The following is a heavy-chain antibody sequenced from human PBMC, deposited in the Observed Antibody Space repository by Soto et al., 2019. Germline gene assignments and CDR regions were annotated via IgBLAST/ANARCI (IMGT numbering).Heavy chain of an antibody. CDR2: IYHGGTT. CDR1: GFTVSSNY. Sequence: LRLSCAASGFTVSSNYMSWVRQPPGKGPEWIASIYHGGTTFYNPSLKSRITISVDTSNNQFSLKLTSVTAADTAVYYCARVHVMVVAGSTFDYWGHGTLVTVSS. D-gene: IGHD6-19*01. J-gene: IGHJ4*01. V-gene: IGHV4-38-2*01. CDR3: ARVHVMVVAGSTFDY.